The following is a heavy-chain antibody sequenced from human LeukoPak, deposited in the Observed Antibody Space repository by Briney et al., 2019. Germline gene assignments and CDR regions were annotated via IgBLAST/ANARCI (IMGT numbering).Heavy chain of an antibody. Sequence: PSETLSLTCAVYGGSFSGYYWSWIRQPPGKGLEWIGEINHSGSTNYNPSLKSRVTISVDTSKNQFSLKLSSVTAADTAVYYCARESSSHYYYYMDVWGKGTTVTVSS. V-gene: IGHV4-34*01. D-gene: IGHD6-13*01. CDR2: INHSGST. J-gene: IGHJ6*03. CDR1: GGSFSGYY. CDR3: ARESSSHYYYYMDV.